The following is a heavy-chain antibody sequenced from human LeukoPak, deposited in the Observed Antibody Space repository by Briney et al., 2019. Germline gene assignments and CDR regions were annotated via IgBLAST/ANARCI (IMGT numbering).Heavy chain of an antibody. D-gene: IGHD5-24*01. Sequence: SETLSLTCTVSGGSLSSYYWSWIRQPPGEGLEWIWYIYYRGSTNYNPSPKSRVTISVDTSKNQFSLKLSSVTAADTAEYYCARDEGDGYNRYFDYWGQGTLVTVSS. CDR3: ARDEGDGYNRYFDY. J-gene: IGHJ4*02. CDR2: IYYRGST. V-gene: IGHV4-59*01. CDR1: GGSLSSYY.